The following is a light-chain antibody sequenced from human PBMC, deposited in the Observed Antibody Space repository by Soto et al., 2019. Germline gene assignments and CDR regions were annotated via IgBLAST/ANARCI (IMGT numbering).Light chain of an antibody. CDR2: KAS. Sequence: MTHSPSTLSGYVGDRVTTTCRGSQAISSWLAWYQQKPGKAPKRLIYKASTLKSGVPSMFSGSGSGTEFTLTISSLQPDNLANYYCQHGNSYSAACGQGTKVDSK. CDR3: QHGNSYSAA. J-gene: IGKJ1*01. CDR1: QAISSW. V-gene: IGKV1-5*03.